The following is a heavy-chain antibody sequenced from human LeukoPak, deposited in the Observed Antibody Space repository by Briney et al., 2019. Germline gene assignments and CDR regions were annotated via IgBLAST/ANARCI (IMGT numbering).Heavy chain of an antibody. V-gene: IGHV4-59*01. CDR1: GGFMTSYY. J-gene: IGHJ4*02. CDR3: AREGYFDTSGYFEY. CDR2: IYYSGST. D-gene: IGHD3-22*01. Sequence: SETLSLTCSVSGGFMTSYYWSWIRQTPVKGLEWIGYIYYSGSTNYNPSFRSRATISVDKSNNRFSLKLSAVTAADSAIYYCAREGYFDTSGYFEYWARESWSPSPQ.